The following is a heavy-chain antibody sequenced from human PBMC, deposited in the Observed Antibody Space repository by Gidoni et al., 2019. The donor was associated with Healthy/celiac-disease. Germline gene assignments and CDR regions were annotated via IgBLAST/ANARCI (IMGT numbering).Heavy chain of an antibody. J-gene: IGHJ3*02. CDR2: KSYDGSNK. CDR1: GFTFSSSA. CDR3: AREGFGSGWYEGLYAFDI. V-gene: IGHV3-30-3*01. D-gene: IGHD6-19*01. Sequence: QVQLVESGGGVVQPGRSLRLSCAASGFTFSSSAMHWVRQAPGKGLEWVAVKSYDGSNKYYADSVKGRFTISRDNSKNTLYLQMNSLRAEDTAVYYCAREGFGSGWYEGLYAFDIWGQGTMVTVSS.